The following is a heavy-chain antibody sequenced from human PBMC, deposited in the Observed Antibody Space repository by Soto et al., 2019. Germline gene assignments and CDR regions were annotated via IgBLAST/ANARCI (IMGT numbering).Heavy chain of an antibody. D-gene: IGHD6-13*01. CDR2: INHSGST. J-gene: IGHJ4*02. Sequence: QVQLQQWGAGLLKPSETLSLTCAVYGGSFSGYYWSWIRQPPGKGLEWIGEINHSGSTNYNPSLKGRVTISVDTSKNQVSLKLSSVTAADTAVYYCARVQQLVRAGDYWGQGTLVTVSS. CDR3: ARVQQLVRAGDY. CDR1: GGSFSGYY. V-gene: IGHV4-34*01.